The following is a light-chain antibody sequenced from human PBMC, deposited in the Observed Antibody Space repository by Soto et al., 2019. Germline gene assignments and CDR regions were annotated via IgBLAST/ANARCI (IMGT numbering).Light chain of an antibody. CDR1: RTVHSN. CDR2: GAS. CDR3: HQYDNSPWT. J-gene: IGKJ1*01. Sequence: EIVMTQSPATVSVSPGDRATLSCSASRTVHSNVAWYQQKLGQAPRLLIYGASSRATGIQDRFSGSGSGTDFTLTISRLDPEDFAVYYCHQYDNSPWTFGQGTEGDI. V-gene: IGKV3D-15*02.